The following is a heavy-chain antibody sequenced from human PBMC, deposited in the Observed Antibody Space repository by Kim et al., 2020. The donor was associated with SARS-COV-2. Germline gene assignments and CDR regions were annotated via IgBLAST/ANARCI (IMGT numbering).Heavy chain of an antibody. CDR3: ARRGLYGVSPWGYYYGMDV. CDR1: GGSFSGYY. V-gene: IGHV4-34*01. J-gene: IGHJ6*02. D-gene: IGHD4-17*01. Sequence: SETLSLTCAVYGGSFSGYYWSWIRQPPGKGLEWIGEINHSGSTNYNPSLKSRVTISVDTSKNQFSLKLSSVTAADTAVYYCARRGLYGVSPWGYYYGMDVWGQGTTVTVSS. CDR2: INHSGST.